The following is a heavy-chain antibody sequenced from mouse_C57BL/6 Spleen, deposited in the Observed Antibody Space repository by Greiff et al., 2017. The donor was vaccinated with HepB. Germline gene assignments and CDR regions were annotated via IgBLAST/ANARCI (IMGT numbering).Heavy chain of an antibody. V-gene: IGHV3-6*01. Sequence: EVQLQESGPGLVKPSQSLSLTCSVTGYSITSGYYWNWIRQFPGNKLEWMGYISYDGSNNYNPSLKNRISITRDTSKNQFFLKLNSVTTEDTATYYCAREMVGYWYFDVWGTGTTVTVSS. CDR3: AREMVGYWYFDV. CDR1: GYSITSGYY. D-gene: IGHD2-3*01. J-gene: IGHJ1*03. CDR2: ISYDGSN.